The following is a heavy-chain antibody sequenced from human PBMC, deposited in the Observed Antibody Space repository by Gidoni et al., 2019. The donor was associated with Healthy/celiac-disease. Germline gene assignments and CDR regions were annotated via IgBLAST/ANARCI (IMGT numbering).Heavy chain of an antibody. CDR2: ISGSGGST. V-gene: IGHV3-23*01. J-gene: IGHJ6*02. Sequence: EVQLLESGGGLVQPGGSLRLSCAASGFTFSSYAMSWVRKAPGKGLEWVSAISGSGGSTYYADSVKGRFTISRDNSKNTLYLQMNSLRAEDTAVYYCAKDFDGAMVIGGYWGYYYYGMDVWGQGTTVTVSS. CDR3: AKDFDGAMVIGGYWGYYYYGMDV. CDR1: GFTFSSYA. D-gene: IGHD5-18*01.